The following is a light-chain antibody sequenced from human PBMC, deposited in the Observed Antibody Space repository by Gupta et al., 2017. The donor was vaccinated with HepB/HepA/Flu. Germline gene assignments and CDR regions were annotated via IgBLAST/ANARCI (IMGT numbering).Light chain of an antibody. CDR3: KQYFSRPYT. J-gene: IGKJ3*01. Sequence: DIRPTQSTHSLGVSLGERATTNRKASQSVLSTTHNKNYIVWYQQKPAQHPTLLLYWATIQESGVPERLTGRRSGTAFSLTINSLQAEDVAVYYCKQYFSRPYTFGPGTKVDIK. CDR1: QSVLSTTHNKNY. CDR2: WAT. V-gene: IGKV4-1*01.